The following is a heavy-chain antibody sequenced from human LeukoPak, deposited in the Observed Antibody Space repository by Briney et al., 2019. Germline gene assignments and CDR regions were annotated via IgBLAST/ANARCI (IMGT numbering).Heavy chain of an antibody. CDR2: ISGGGGST. J-gene: IGHJ5*02. Sequence: PGGSLRLSCAASGFTFSSYAMSWVRQAPGKGLGWVSGISGGGGSTYYADSVKGRFTISRDNSKNTLYLQMNSLRAEDTAVYYCAKVRVGNLYPFASWGQGTLVTVSS. V-gene: IGHV3-23*01. D-gene: IGHD2-2*02. CDR1: GFTFSSYA. CDR3: AKVRVGNLYPFAS.